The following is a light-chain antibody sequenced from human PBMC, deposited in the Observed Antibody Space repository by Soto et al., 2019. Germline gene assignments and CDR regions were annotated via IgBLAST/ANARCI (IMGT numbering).Light chain of an antibody. V-gene: IGLV2-14*01. CDR3: NSYTTTSTLV. Sequence: QSALTQPASVSGSPGQSITISCTGTSSDVGGYNFVSWYQQHTGKAPKLMIYDVSNRPSGVSTRFSGSKSGNTASLTISGLRAEDEADYYCNSYTTTSTLVFGGGTKLTVL. CDR2: DVS. J-gene: IGLJ2*01. CDR1: SSDVGGYNF.